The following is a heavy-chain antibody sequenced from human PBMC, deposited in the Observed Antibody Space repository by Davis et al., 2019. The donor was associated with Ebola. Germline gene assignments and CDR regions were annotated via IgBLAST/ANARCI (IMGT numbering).Heavy chain of an antibody. V-gene: IGHV4-59*11. CDR2: IHYGGAT. Sequence: ETLSLTCSVSGASLSSHYWTWIRQPPGKGLEWIGQIHYGGATNYKPSLKSRFSISVETSKNQFSLRLTSVTAADTAVYYCATNTSSTAGFDSWGQGTLVTVSS. D-gene: IGHD1-1*01. CDR3: ATNTSSTAGFDS. J-gene: IGHJ4*02. CDR1: GASLSSHY.